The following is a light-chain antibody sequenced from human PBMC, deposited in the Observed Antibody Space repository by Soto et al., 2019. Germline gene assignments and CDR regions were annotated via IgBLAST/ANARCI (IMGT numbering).Light chain of an antibody. CDR1: QTISNW. Sequence: DIQMTQSPSTLSASVGDRVTITCRASQTISNWLAWYQQKPGKAPKLLIYDVSSLESGVPSRFSGSGSGTAFTLTISSLQPDDSATYYCQQYNSYSFTFGPGTKVDIK. CDR2: DVS. J-gene: IGKJ3*01. V-gene: IGKV1-5*01. CDR3: QQYNSYSFT.